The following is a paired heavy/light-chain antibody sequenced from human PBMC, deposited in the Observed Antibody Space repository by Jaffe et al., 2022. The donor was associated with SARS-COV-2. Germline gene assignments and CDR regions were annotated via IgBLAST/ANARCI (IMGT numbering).Heavy chain of an antibody. CDR3: ARQPTVCSNGVCNKMRAFDI. J-gene: IGHJ3*02. V-gene: IGHV4-39*01. CDR1: GGSVSSDIYY. D-gene: IGHD2-8*01. Sequence: QLQLQESGPGLVKPSETLSLTCTVSGGSVSSDIYYWGWIRQPPGKGLEWLGTFSFSGSTFFNPSLKSRATISIDTSQKQLSLKLSSVTAEDTAMYYCARQPTVCSNGVCNKMRAFDIWGQGTMVTVSS. CDR2: FSFSGST.
Light chain of an antibody. CDR3: QQYGGSLFT. CDR2: GAS. V-gene: IGKV3-20*01. J-gene: IGKJ3*01. CDR1: QSVSSNY. Sequence: EIALTQSPGTLSLSPGERATLSCRASQSVSSNYLAWYQQKPGQAPRLLIYGASSRATGIPDRFSGSGSGTDFTLTISRLEPEDFAVYYCQQYGGSLFTFGPGTKVHIK.